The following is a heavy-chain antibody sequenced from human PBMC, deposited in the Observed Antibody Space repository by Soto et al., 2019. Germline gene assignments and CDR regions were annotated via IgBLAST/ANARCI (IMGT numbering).Heavy chain of an antibody. D-gene: IGHD6-13*01. Sequence: SETLSLTCTVSGGSIASSYWSWIRQPPGKGLEWIGYIHYSGSTNYNPSLKSRVTISVDTSRNQFSLNLRSVTTADTAVYYCANDALRSSWYYFDNWGQGTLVTVSS. J-gene: IGHJ4*02. CDR2: IHYSGST. CDR3: ANDALRSSWYYFDN. V-gene: IGHV4-59*01. CDR1: GGSIASSY.